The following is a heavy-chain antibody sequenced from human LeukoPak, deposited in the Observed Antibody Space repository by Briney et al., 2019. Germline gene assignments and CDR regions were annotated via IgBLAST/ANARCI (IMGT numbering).Heavy chain of an antibody. D-gene: IGHD2-2*01. CDR3: AKAVVIVPSATPFDY. Sequence: GGSLRLSCAASGFTFSSYAMSWVRQAPGKGLEWVSAISGSGASTFYADSVKGRFTISRDNSKITLYLQMNSLGAEDTALYYCAKAVVIVPSATPFDYWGQGTLVTVSS. CDR1: GFTFSSYA. J-gene: IGHJ4*02. CDR2: ISGSGAST. V-gene: IGHV3-23*01.